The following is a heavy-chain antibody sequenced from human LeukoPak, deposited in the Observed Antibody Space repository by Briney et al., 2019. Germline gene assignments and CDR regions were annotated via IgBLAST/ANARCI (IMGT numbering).Heavy chain of an antibody. V-gene: IGHV4-34*01. D-gene: IGHD6-19*01. CDR2: INHSGST. Sequence: SETLSLTCAVYGGSFSGYYWSWIRQPPGKGLEWIGEINHSGSTNYNPSLKSRITISVDTSKNQLSLKLSSVTAADTAVYYCARAATGSGWYYWGQGTLVTVSS. J-gene: IGHJ4*02. CDR1: GGSFSGYY. CDR3: ARAATGSGWYY.